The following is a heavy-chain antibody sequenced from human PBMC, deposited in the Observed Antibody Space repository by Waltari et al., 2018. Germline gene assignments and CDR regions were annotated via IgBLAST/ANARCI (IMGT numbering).Heavy chain of an antibody. CDR1: GFTVSSNY. V-gene: IGHV3-53*01. J-gene: IGHJ6*02. CDR3: ARDLGRWLGYGMDV. D-gene: IGHD6-19*01. Sequence: EVQLVESGGGLIQPGGSLRLSCAASGFTVSSNYMIWVRQAPGKGVEWVSVIYSGGSTYYADSVKGRFTISRDNSKNTLYLQMNSLRAEDTAVYYCARDLGRWLGYGMDVWGQGTTVTVSS. CDR2: IYSGGST.